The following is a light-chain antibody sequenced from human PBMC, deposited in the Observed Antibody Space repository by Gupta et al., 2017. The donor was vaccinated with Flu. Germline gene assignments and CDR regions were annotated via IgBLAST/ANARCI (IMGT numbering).Light chain of an antibody. Sequence: QSALTQPASVSGSPGQSITISCTGTSSDIGVYNNVSWYQHHPGKAPKLLIYEVSNRPSGFSNRFSGSKSGNTASLTISGLQAEDEAYYYCSSYRSSSALYVFGSGTKVTAL. CDR1: SSDIGVYNN. J-gene: IGLJ1*01. CDR2: EVS. CDR3: SSYRSSSALYV. V-gene: IGLV2-14*01.